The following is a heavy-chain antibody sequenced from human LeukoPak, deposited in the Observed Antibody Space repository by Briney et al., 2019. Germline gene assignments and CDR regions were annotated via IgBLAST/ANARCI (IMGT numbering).Heavy chain of an antibody. Sequence: ASDTLSLTCAVSGYSISNSNWWGWIRQPPGKGLEWIGYIYYSGSTYYNPSLKSRVTISVDTSKNQVYLKLSSVTAADTAVYYCARSIAVAGWFDPWGQGTLVTVSS. CDR3: ARSIAVAGWFDP. D-gene: IGHD6-19*01. V-gene: IGHV4-28*01. CDR2: IYYSGST. J-gene: IGHJ5*02. CDR1: GYSISNSNW.